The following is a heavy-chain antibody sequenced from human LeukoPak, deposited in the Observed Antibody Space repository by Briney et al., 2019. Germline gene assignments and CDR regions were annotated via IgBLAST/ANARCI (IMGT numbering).Heavy chain of an antibody. CDR2: ISTTGST. J-gene: IGHJ4*02. CDR1: GGSISSGSYY. Sequence: PSGTLSLTCTVSGGSISSGSYYWTWIRQPAGKGLEWIGRISTTGSTNYNPSLKSRVTISVDTSTNQFSLRLSSVTAADTAMYYCARGPFYGDSVRFDYWGQGTLVTVSS. CDR3: ARGPFYGDSVRFDY. V-gene: IGHV4-61*02. D-gene: IGHD4-17*01.